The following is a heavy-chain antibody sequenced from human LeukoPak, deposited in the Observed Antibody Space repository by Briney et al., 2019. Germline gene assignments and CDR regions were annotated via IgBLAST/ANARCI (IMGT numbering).Heavy chain of an antibody. CDR3: AKAWGSGSFLIDY. CDR1: GFTFSSYG. J-gene: IGHJ4*02. V-gene: IGHV3-30*18. D-gene: IGHD3-10*01. CDR2: ISYDGSNK. Sequence: GRSLRLSCAASGFTFSSYGMHWVRQAPGKGLEWVAVISYDGSNKYYADSVKGRFTISRDNSKNTLYLQMNSLRAEDTAVYYCAKAWGSGSFLIDYWGQGTLVTVPS.